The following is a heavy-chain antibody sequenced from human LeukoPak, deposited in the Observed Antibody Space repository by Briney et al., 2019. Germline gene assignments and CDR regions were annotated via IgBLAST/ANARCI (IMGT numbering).Heavy chain of an antibody. J-gene: IGHJ4*02. CDR2: ICGSGGST. CDR3: AKGHITMVRGVIPTLFDY. Sequence: QSGGSLRLSCAASGFTFSSYAMSWVRQAPGKGLEWVSAICGSGGSTYYADSVKGRYTISRDNSKNTLYLQMNSLRAEDTAVYYCAKGHITMVRGVIPTLFDYWGQGTLVTVSS. CDR1: GFTFSSYA. V-gene: IGHV3-23*01. D-gene: IGHD3-10*01.